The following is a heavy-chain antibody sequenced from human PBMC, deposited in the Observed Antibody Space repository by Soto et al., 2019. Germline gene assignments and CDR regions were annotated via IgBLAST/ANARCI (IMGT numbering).Heavy chain of an antibody. V-gene: IGHV3-30-3*01. D-gene: IGHD4-17*01. CDR3: ARSFDAYGVYWYFDL. Sequence: QVQLVESGGGVVQPGRSLRLSCAASGFTFSSYAMHWVRQAPGKGLEWVAVISYDGSNKYYADSVKGRFTISRDNSKNTLYVHLNSRRAEATAVYYGARSFDAYGVYWYFDLWGRGTLVTVSS. J-gene: IGHJ2*01. CDR1: GFTFSSYA. CDR2: ISYDGSNK.